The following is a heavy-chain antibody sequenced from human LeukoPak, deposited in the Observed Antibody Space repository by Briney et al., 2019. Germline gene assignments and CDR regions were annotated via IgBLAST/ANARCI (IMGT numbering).Heavy chain of an antibody. Sequence: GGSLRLSCAASGFTFSSYWMSWVRQAPGKGLEWVANIKQDGSEKYYVDSVKGRFTISRDNAKNSLYLQMNSLRAEDTAVYYCARDEANLYYDFWSGSSVDYWGQGTLVTVSS. CDR3: ARDEANLYYDFWSGSSVDY. J-gene: IGHJ4*02. CDR2: IKQDGSEK. V-gene: IGHV3-7*01. D-gene: IGHD3-3*01. CDR1: GFTFSSYW.